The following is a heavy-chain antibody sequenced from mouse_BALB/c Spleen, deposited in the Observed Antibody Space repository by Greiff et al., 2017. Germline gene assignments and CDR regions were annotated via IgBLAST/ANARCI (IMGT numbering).Heavy chain of an antibody. Sequence: QVQLQQPGAELVRPGASVKLSCKASGYTFTSYWMNWVKQRPEQGLEWIGRIDPYDSETHYNQKFKDKAILTVDKSSSTAYMQLSSLTSEDSAVYYGARSGASSDDYNYWYFDVWGAGTTVTVSS. CDR3: ARSGASSDDYNYWYFDV. CDR2: IDPYDSET. V-gene: IGHV1-52*01. J-gene: IGHJ1*01. D-gene: IGHD2-4*01. CDR1: GYTFTSYW.